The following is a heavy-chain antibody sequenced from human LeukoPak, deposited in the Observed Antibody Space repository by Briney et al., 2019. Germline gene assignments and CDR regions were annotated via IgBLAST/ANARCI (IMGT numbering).Heavy chain of an antibody. J-gene: IGHJ4*02. CDR3: ARDGYCSGGSCYSATDY. V-gene: IGHV3-48*04. CDR1: GFTFSTYS. CDR2: ISSSSSTI. D-gene: IGHD2-15*01. Sequence: GGSLRLSCAASGFTFSTYSMNWVRQAPGKGLEWVSYISSSSSTIYYADSVKGRFTISRDNAKNSLFLQMNSLRAEDTAVYYCARDGYCSGGSCYSATDYWGQGTLVTVSS.